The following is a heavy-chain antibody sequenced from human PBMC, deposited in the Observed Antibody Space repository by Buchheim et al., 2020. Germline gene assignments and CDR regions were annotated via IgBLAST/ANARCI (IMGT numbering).Heavy chain of an antibody. J-gene: IGHJ4*02. Sequence: QVQLVESGGGVVQPGRSLRLSCAASGFTFSSYGMHWVRQAPGKGLEWVAVIWYDGSNKYYADSVKGRFTISRDNSKNTLYLPMNSLRAEDTAVYYCARCYGDYVLYYFDYWGQGTL. CDR2: IWYDGSNK. CDR3: ARCYGDYVLYYFDY. D-gene: IGHD4-17*01. V-gene: IGHV3-33*01. CDR1: GFTFSSYG.